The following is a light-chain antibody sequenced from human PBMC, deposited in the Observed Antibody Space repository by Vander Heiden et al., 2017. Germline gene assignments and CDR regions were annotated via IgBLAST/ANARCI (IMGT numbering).Light chain of an antibody. CDR2: GAS. J-gene: IGKJ4*01. CDR1: HSVSSN. Sequence: EIVMTQSPATLSVSPGERATLSCRASHSVSSNVACYQQKPDQATRLLIYGASTRATGIPARFSGSGSATDFTPTISSLQSEDVAVYYCQQYNNWPLTFGGGTKVEIK. V-gene: IGKV3-15*01. CDR3: QQYNNWPLT.